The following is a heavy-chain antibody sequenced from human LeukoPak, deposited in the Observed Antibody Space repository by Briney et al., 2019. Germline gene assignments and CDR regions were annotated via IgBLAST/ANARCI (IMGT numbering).Heavy chain of an antibody. CDR1: GFTFSSYS. V-gene: IGHV3-21*01. CDR2: ISTSSSYI. D-gene: IGHD1-26*01. CDR3: APHGGGSYYSTDY. Sequence: GGSLRLSCVASGFTFSSYSMHWVRQAPGKGLEWVSSISTSSSYIYYGDSVKGRFTISRDNAKNTLYLQMNSLRAEDTAVYYCAPHGGGSYYSTDYWGQGTLVTVSS. J-gene: IGHJ4*02.